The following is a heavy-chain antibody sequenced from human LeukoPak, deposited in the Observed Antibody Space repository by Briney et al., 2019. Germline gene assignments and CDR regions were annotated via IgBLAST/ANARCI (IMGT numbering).Heavy chain of an antibody. V-gene: IGHV4-59*01. CDR3: ARDQDYYGSGRRPRPIYYYMDV. Sequence: PSETLSLTCTVSGGSISSYYWSWIRQPPGKGLEWIGYIYYSGSTNYNPSLKSRVTISVDTSKNQFSLKLSSVTAADTAVYYCARDQDYYGSGRRPRPIYYYMDVWGKGTTVTVSS. J-gene: IGHJ6*03. CDR1: GGSISSYY. D-gene: IGHD3-10*01. CDR2: IYYSGST.